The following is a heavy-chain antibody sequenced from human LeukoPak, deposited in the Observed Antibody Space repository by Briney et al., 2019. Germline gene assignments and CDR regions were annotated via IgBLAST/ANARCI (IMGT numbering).Heavy chain of an antibody. J-gene: IGHJ4*02. Sequence: ASVKVSCKASGYTFTGYYIHWVRQASGQGLEWMGWINPHSGGTNYAQKFQGRVTMTRDTSISTVYMELSRLRSDDTAVYYCARDWPARGYSYDYYFDYWGQGTLVTVSS. CDR1: GYTFTGYY. CDR2: INPHSGGT. CDR3: ARDWPARGYSYDYYFDY. D-gene: IGHD5-18*01. V-gene: IGHV1-2*02.